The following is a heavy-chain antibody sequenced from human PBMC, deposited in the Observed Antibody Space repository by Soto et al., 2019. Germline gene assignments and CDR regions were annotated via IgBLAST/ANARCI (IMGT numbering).Heavy chain of an antibody. Sequence: LRLSCAASGFTFSSYWMSWVRQAPGKGLEWVANIKQDGSEKYYVDSVKGRFTISRDNAKNSLYLQMNSLRAEDTAVYYCARTGYSSSWYARGAFDIWGQGTMVTVSS. CDR1: GFTFSSYW. D-gene: IGHD6-13*01. V-gene: IGHV3-7*01. CDR2: IKQDGSEK. J-gene: IGHJ3*02. CDR3: ARTGYSSSWYARGAFDI.